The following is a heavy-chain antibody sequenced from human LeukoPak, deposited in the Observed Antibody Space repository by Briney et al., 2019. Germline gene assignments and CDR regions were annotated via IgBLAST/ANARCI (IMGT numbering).Heavy chain of an antibody. D-gene: IGHD3-22*01. Sequence: SETLSLTCTVSGGSIISTSFYWGWIRQPPGKGLAWLGSIYHSGGTYDNPSLKSRVTISVDRSKNQFSLKLSSVTAADTAVYYCARLYYDSRGYYWFDRWGQGTLVTVSS. CDR2: IYHSGGT. J-gene: IGHJ5*02. CDR1: GGSIISTSFY. V-gene: IGHV4-39*01. CDR3: ARLYYDSRGYYWFDR.